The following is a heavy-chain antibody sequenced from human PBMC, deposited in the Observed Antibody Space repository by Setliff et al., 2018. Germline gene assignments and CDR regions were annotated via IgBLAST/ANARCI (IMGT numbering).Heavy chain of an antibody. CDR2: IYYSGRT. V-gene: IGHV4-39*01. D-gene: IGHD1-26*01. Sequence: SETLSLTCTVSGGSISSSGYHWSWIRQPPGKGLEWIGNIYYSGRTYYNPSLKSRVTISVDTSKNQFSLKLTSVTAADTAVYYCAKITGMVGATPYYFDYWGQGTLVTVSS. CDR1: GGSISSSGYH. J-gene: IGHJ4*02. CDR3: AKITGMVGATPYYFDY.